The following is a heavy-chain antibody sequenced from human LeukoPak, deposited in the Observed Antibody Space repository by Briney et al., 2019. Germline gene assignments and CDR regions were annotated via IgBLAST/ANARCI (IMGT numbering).Heavy chain of an antibody. CDR2: IIPILDIA. CDR3: ARDQAVVVEIGWFDP. V-gene: IGHV1-69*04. D-gene: IGHD2-2*01. CDR1: GGTFSSYA. Sequence: SVKVSCKASGGTFSSYAFSWVRQAPGQGLEWMGRIIPILDIADYAQKFQGRVTITSDKSTSTAYMELSSLRSEDTAVYYCARDQAVVVEIGWFDPWGQGTLVTVSS. J-gene: IGHJ5*02.